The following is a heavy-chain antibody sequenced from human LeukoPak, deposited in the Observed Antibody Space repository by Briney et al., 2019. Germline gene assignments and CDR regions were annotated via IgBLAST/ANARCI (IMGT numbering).Heavy chain of an antibody. CDR3: TTGYY. Sequence: GGSLRLSCAASGFSFSNAWMSWVRQAPGKGLEWVGRIKSKTDGRTTDYASPVKGRYTISRDDSKNTLYLQMNSLKTEDTAVYYCTTGYYWGQGTLVTVSS. J-gene: IGHJ4*02. CDR1: GFSFSNAW. V-gene: IGHV3-15*01. CDR2: IKSKTDGRTT.